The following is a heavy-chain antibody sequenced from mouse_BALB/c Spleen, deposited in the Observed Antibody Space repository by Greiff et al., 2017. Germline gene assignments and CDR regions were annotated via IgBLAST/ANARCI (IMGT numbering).Heavy chain of an antibody. CDR1: GYTFTSYY. Sequence: VQLQQSGAELVKPGASVKLSCKASGYTFTSYYMYWVKQRPGQGLEWIGEINPSNGGTNFNEKFKSKATLTVDKSSSTAYMQLSSLTSEDSAVYYCTRWGYAFDYWGQGTTLTVSS. V-gene: IGHV1S81*02. D-gene: IGHD3-1*01. J-gene: IGHJ2*01. CDR3: TRWGYAFDY. CDR2: INPSNGGT.